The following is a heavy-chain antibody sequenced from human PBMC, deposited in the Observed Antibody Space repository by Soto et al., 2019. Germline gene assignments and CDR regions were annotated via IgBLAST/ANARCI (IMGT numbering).Heavy chain of an antibody. CDR1: GFTFSSYS. Sequence: GGSLRLSCAASGFTFSSYSMNWVRQAPGKGLEWVSSISSSSSYIYYADSVKGRFTISRDNAKNSLYLQMNSLRAEDTAVYYCARDLGEIAAALTGYFDYWGQGTLVTVSS. V-gene: IGHV3-21*01. D-gene: IGHD6-13*01. J-gene: IGHJ4*02. CDR2: ISSSSSYI. CDR3: ARDLGEIAAALTGYFDY.